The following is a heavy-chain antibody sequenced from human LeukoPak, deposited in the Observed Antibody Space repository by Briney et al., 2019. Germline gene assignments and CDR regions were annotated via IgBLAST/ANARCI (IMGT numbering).Heavy chain of an antibody. J-gene: IGHJ4*02. Sequence: GGSLRLSCAASGFTFSSYGMHWVRQAPGKGLDWVAVISYDGSNKYYADSVKGRFTISRANSKDTLYLQMNSLRAEDTAVYYCAKLYGSGPFDCWGQGTLSPSPQ. CDR3: AKLYGSGPFDC. V-gene: IGHV3-30*18. CDR1: GFTFSSYG. CDR2: ISYDGSNK. D-gene: IGHD3-10*01.